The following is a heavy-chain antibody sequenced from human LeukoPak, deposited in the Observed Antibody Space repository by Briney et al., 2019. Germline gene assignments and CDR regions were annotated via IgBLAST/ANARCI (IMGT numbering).Heavy chain of an antibody. V-gene: IGHV1-46*01. CDR2: INPSGGST. J-gene: IGHJ4*02. CDR3: ARGRRYYGSGSYYPYFDY. D-gene: IGHD3-10*01. CDR1: GYTFTSYY. Sequence: ASVKVSCKASGYTFTSYYMHWVRQAPGQGLEWMGIINPSGGSTSYAQKFQGRVTMTRDMSTSTVYMELSSLRSEDTAVYYCARGRRYYGSGSYYPYFDYWGQGTLVTVSS.